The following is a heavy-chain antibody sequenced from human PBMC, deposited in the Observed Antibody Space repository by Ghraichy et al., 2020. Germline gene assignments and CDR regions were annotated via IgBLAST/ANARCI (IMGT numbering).Heavy chain of an antibody. J-gene: IGHJ6*03. CDR2: IYYSGST. V-gene: IGHV4-30-4*07. CDR1: GGSIYSGCSS. CDR3: ARGYYYDASGYHMDG. D-gene: IGHD3-22*01. Sequence: SETLSLTCAVSGGSIYSGCSSWGWLRQPPGKGLEWIAYIYYSGSTYHNPSLKSRLTIAVDSSRYGFSLRLSSVTAADTAVYYCARGYYYDASGYHMDGWGKVTPVIVSS.